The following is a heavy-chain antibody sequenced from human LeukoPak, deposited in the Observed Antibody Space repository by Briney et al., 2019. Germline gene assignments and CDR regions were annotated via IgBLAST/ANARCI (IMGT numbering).Heavy chain of an antibody. V-gene: IGHV3-30*18. CDR1: GFTSSSYG. D-gene: IGHD3-3*01. J-gene: IGHJ4*02. CDR3: AKDLGFAVNYFDY. CDR2: ISYDGSNK. Sequence: GGSLRLSCAASGFTSSSYGMHWVRHAPGKGLGWVAVISYDGSNKYYADSVKGRFTISRDNSKNTLYLQMNSLRAEDTAVYYCAKDLGFAVNYFDYWGQGTLVTVSS.